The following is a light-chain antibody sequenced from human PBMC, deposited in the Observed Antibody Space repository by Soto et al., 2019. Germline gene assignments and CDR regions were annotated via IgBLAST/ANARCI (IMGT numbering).Light chain of an antibody. V-gene: IGLV2-8*01. J-gene: IGLJ2*01. CDR2: EVT. CDR3: NSYAGRNSVI. Sequence: QSVLTQPPAASGSPGQSVTISCTGTSSDVGGYNYVSWYQQHPGKVPKLIIYEVTKRPSRVADRFSGSKSGNTASLTVSGLQTEDEADYYCNSYAGRNSVIFGGGTKLTVL. CDR1: SSDVGGYNY.